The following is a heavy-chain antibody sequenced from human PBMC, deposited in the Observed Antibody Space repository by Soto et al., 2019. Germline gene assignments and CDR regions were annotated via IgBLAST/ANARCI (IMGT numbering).Heavy chain of an antibody. CDR1: GYTFTGYY. V-gene: IGHV1-24*01. Sequence: VAPVKLSCKASGYTFTGYYIHWVRQAPGQGLEWMGGIDPEVGEAIYAQKFQGRVTMTEDKSTSTAYMELSSLRSEDTAVYYCARDTNGGYESYGDPPLDYWGQGTLVTVSS. J-gene: IGHJ4*02. CDR2: IDPEVGEA. CDR3: ARDTNGGYESYGDPPLDY. D-gene: IGHD4-17*01.